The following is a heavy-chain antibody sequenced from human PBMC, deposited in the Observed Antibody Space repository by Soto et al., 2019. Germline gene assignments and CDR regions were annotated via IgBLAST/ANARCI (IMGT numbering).Heavy chain of an antibody. V-gene: IGHV3-23*01. CDR3: AKAAKSCLNGYYSDSSGYYYDY. D-gene: IGHD3-22*01. Sequence: PGGSLRLSCAASGFTFSSYAMSWVRQAPGKGLEWVSAIGCSGGSTYYADSVKGRFTISRDNSKNTLYLQMNSLRAEDTAVYYCAKAAKSCLNGYYSDSSGYYYDYWGQGTLVTVSS. J-gene: IGHJ4*02. CDR1: GFTFSSYA. CDR2: IGCSGGST.